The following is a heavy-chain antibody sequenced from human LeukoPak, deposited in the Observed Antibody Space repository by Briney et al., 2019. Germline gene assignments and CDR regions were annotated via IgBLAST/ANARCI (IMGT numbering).Heavy chain of an antibody. CDR1: GFTFSSYA. CDR2: ISGSGGST. V-gene: IGHV3-23*01. D-gene: IGHD1-26*01. J-gene: IGHJ4*02. Sequence: GGSLRLSCAASGFTFSSYAMSWVRQAPGKGLEWVSAISGSGGSTYYADSVKGRFTISRDNSKNTLYLQMNSLRAEDTAVYYCAKRYSGTSDLYNFDYWGQGTLVTVSS. CDR3: AKRYSGTSDLYNFDY.